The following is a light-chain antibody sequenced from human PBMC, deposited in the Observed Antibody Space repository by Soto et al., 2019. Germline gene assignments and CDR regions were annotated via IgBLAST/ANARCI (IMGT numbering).Light chain of an antibody. CDR1: QSVTSNY. CDR3: QQSGRP. V-gene: IGKV3-20*01. J-gene: IGKJ1*01. Sequence: EIVLTQSPGTLSLSPGERATLSCRASQSVTSNYLAWYQQKPGQAPRLLIYGASSRATGIPDRFSGSGSGTDFTLTISRLEPEDSAVYYCQQSGRPFGQGTKVDNK. CDR2: GAS.